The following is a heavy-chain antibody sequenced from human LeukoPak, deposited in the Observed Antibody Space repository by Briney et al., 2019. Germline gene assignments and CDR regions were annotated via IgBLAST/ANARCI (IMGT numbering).Heavy chain of an antibody. CDR2: ISAYNGNT. D-gene: IGHD4-23*01. J-gene: IGHJ5*02. CDR1: GYTFTSYG. V-gene: IGHV1-18*01. Sequence: ASVKVSCXASGYTFTSYGISWVRRAPGQGLEWMGWISAYNGNTNYAQKLQGRVTMTTDTSTSTAYMELRSPRSDDTAVYYCARNVTVVTPAYNWFDPWGQGTLVTVSS. CDR3: ARNVTVVTPAYNWFDP.